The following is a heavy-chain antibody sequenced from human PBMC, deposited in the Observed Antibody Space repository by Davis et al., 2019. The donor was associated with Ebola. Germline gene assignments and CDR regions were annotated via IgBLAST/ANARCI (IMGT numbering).Heavy chain of an antibody. CDR1: GYTFTNYD. J-gene: IGHJ3*02. Sequence: ASVKVSCKASGYTFTNYDVHWVRQGTGQGLEWIGWMNPNSGNTGYGQKFQGRVTITRDTSASTAYMELSSLRSEDTAVYYCAREKYNWNGFPFDIWGQGTMVTVSS. CDR2: MNPNSGNT. V-gene: IGHV1-8*01. CDR3: AREKYNWNGFPFDI. D-gene: IGHD1-20*01.